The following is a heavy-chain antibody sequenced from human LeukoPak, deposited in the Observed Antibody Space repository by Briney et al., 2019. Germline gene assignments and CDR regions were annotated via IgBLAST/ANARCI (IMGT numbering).Heavy chain of an antibody. CDR3: AKNIVGATWDYYYYMDV. D-gene: IGHD1-26*01. CDR2: INPNSGGT. CDR1: GYTFTGYY. J-gene: IGHJ6*03. V-gene: IGHV1-2*02. Sequence: GASVNVSCKASGYTFTGYYMHWVRQAPGQGLEWMGWINPNSGGTNYAQKFQGRVTMTRDTSISTAYMELSRLRSDDTAVYYCAKNIVGATWDYYYYMDVWGKGTTVTVSS.